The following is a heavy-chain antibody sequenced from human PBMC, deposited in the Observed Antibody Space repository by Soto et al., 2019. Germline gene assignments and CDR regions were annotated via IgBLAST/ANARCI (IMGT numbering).Heavy chain of an antibody. CDR2: IYYSGST. Sequence: SETLSLTCTVSGGSISSYYWSWIRQPPGKALEWIGYIYYSGSTNYNPSLKSRVTISVDTSKNQFSLKLSSVTAADTAVYYCAREGITGIFDYWGQGTLVTVSS. D-gene: IGHD1-20*01. CDR1: GGSISSYY. V-gene: IGHV4-59*01. J-gene: IGHJ4*02. CDR3: AREGITGIFDY.